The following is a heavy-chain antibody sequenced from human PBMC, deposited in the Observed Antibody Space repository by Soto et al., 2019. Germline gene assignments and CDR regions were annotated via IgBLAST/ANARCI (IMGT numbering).Heavy chain of an antibody. CDR3: ARTYYDFWSGPLPSINWFDP. CDR2: IYYSGST. D-gene: IGHD3-3*01. J-gene: IGHJ5*02. CDR1: GGSISSSSYY. Sequence: SETVSLTCTVSGGSISSSSYYWGWIRQPPGKGLEWIGSIYYSGSTYYNPSLKSRVTISVDTSKNQFSLKLSSVTAADTAVYYCARTYYDFWSGPLPSINWFDPWGQGTLVTVSS. V-gene: IGHV4-39*01.